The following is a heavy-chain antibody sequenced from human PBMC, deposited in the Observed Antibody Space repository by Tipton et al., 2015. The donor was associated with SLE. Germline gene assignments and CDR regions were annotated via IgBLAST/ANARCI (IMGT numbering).Heavy chain of an antibody. Sequence: SLRLSCAASGFTFSSYDMHWVRQAPGKGLEWVAVIWYDGSNKYYGDFVKGRFTISRDNSKNTLYLQMTGLKPEDTAVYYCARDSHDYVWGSLDFWGRGTLVTVSS. CDR2: IWYDGSNK. CDR1: GFTFSSYD. J-gene: IGHJ4*02. D-gene: IGHD3-16*01. V-gene: IGHV3-33*01. CDR3: ARDSHDYVWGSLDF.